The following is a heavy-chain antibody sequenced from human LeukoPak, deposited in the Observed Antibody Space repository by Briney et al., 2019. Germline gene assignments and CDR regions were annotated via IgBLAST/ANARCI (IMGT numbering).Heavy chain of an antibody. V-gene: IGHV3-9*01. J-gene: IGHJ1*01. D-gene: IGHD3-10*01. CDR1: GFTFDDYA. CDR3: AKDFTRLGDLIKH. CDR2: ISWNSGSI. Sequence: PGGSLRLSCAASGFTFDDYAMHWVRQAPGKGLEWVSGISWNSGSIGYADSVKGRFTMSRDNAKNSLYLQMNSLRAEDTALYYCAKDFTRLGDLIKHWGQGTLVTVSS.